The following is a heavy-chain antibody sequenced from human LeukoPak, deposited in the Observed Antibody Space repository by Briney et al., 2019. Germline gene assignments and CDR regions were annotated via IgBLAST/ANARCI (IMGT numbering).Heavy chain of an antibody. CDR1: GYRFTSYW. CDR2: IDPSDSYT. J-gene: IGHJ3*02. D-gene: IGHD2-8*01. Sequence: PGESLKISCKSSGYRFTSYWISWVRQMPGKGLEWMGRIDPSDSYTNYSPSFQGHLTISADKSISTAYLQWSSLKASDTAMYYCARHQLLGPCFKGVCSDAFDIWGQGTMVTVSS. V-gene: IGHV5-10-1*01. CDR3: ARHQLLGPCFKGVCSDAFDI.